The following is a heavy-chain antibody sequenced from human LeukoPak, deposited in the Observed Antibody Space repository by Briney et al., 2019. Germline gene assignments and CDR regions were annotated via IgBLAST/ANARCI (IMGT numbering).Heavy chain of an antibody. CDR2: IKQDGSEK. V-gene: IGHV3-7*01. CDR1: GFPFSNYW. Sequence: GGSLRLSCAASGFPFSNYWMSWVRQAPGKGLEWVANIKQDGSEKYYVDSVKGRFTVSRDNAGNSLYLQMNSLRAEDTAIYYCARDPARYSGYDYALPLGYWGQGTLVTVST. D-gene: IGHD5-12*01. CDR3: ARDPARYSGYDYALPLGY. J-gene: IGHJ4*02.